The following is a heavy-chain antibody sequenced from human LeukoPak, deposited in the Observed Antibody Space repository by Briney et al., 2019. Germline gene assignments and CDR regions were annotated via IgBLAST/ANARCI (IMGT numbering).Heavy chain of an antibody. CDR1: GFIFNTNG. J-gene: IGHJ4*02. D-gene: IGHD1-1*01. CDR3: ARGVYWSLDY. V-gene: IGHV3-23*01. Sequence: GGSLRLSCAISGFIFNTNGMNWFGQIPGKGLEWLATIAGGDESTYYADSVKGRFAISRDNSKNTVFLHMNSLRVEDTAVYYCARGVYWSLDYWGQGTPVTVSS. CDR2: IAGGDEST.